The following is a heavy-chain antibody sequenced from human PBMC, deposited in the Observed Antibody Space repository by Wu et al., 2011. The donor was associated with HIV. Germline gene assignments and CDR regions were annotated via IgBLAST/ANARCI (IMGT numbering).Heavy chain of an antibody. D-gene: IGHD5-24*01. V-gene: IGHV3-30*02. CDR3: ANRNRVGNMEAFDI. J-gene: IGHJ3*02. Sequence: IRYDGSSKFYADSVKGRFTISRDNSKKTLYVQMNSLRIEDTAVYFCANRNRVGNMEAFDIWGQGTKVIVSS. CDR2: IRYDGSSK.